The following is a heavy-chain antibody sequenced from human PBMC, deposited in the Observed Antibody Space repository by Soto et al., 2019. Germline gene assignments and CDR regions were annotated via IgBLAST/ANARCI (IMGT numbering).Heavy chain of an antibody. V-gene: IGHV3-73*01. CDR3: NRIKDTAMVTPNYYYYYGMDV. CDR1: GFTFSDHY. Sequence: GGSLRLSCTASGFTFSDHYMSWIRQAPGKGLEWVGRIRSKANSYATAYAASVKGRFTISRDDSKNTAYLQMNSLKTEDTAVYYCNRIKDTAMVTPNYYYYYGMDVWGQGTTVTVSS. CDR2: IRSKANSYAT. J-gene: IGHJ6*02. D-gene: IGHD5-18*01.